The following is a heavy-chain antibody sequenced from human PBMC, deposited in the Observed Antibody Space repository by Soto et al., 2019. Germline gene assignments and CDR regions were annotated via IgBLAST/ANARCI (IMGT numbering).Heavy chain of an antibody. V-gene: IGHV4-30-4*01. Sequence: SETLSLTCTVSGGSISSGENFWNWIRQSPGKGLEWIGYIHHSGSTYYNPSLKSRLTISVDTSKNQISLKLNSVTAADTAVYYCARDTGTYPYYFDYWGQGTLVTVS. D-gene: IGHD1-26*01. J-gene: IGHJ4*02. CDR3: ARDTGTYPYYFDY. CDR1: GGSISSGENF. CDR2: IHHSGST.